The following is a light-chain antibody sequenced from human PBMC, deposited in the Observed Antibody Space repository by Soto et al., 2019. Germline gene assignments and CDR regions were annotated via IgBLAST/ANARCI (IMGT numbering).Light chain of an antibody. CDR1: QNLLYKSNKKNY. V-gene: IGKV4-1*01. CDR3: QQYYGAPHT. CDR2: WAS. J-gene: IGKJ1*01. Sequence: LMTQSPDSLAVSLGERAAINCKSTQNLLYKSNKKNYLAWYQQKAGQPPKLLIYWASTRESRVPDRFSGSGSGTNFTLTISSLQAEDVAVYYCQQYYGAPHTFGPGTKVEVK.